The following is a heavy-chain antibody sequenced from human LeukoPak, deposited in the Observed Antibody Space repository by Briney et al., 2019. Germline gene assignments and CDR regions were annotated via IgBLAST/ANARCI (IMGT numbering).Heavy chain of an antibody. CDR1: GFTFSSYW. CDR2: IKQDGSEK. V-gene: IGHV3-7*01. J-gene: IGHJ4*02. D-gene: IGHD3-16*01. Sequence: GGSLRLSCAASGFTFSSYWMSWVRQAPGKGLEWVANIKQDGSEKYYVDSVKGRFTISRDNAKNSLYLQMNSLRAEDTAVYYCARGPYDYVWGSYPSSLWGDYWGQGTLVTVSS. CDR3: ARGPYDYVWGSYPSSLWGDY.